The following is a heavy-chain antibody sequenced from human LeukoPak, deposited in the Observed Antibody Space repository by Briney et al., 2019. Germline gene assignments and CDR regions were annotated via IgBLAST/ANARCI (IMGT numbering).Heavy chain of an antibody. CDR3: ARESPHTFYFYY. CDR2: IKDSGTT. J-gene: IGHJ4*02. Sequence: ASVKVSCKASGYSLTTYHIHWVRQAPGQGPEWMGIIKDSGTTIYPQKFHGRVTMARDTSTSTVYMEVSSLRSEETAVYYCARESPHTFYFYYRGQGTLVTVST. D-gene: IGHD3-16*01. V-gene: IGHV1-46*01. CDR1: GYSLTTYH.